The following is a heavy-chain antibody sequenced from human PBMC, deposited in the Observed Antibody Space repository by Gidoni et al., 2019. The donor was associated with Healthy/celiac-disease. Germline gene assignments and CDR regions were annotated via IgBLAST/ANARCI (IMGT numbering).Heavy chain of an antibody. J-gene: IGHJ3*02. CDR3: AATTYYYDSSGYPDAFDI. CDR1: GFAFSIYA. Sequence: EGQLLESGGGLVQPGGALRLSCAASGFAFSIYAMSWVRQAPGKGLEWVLAISGSGGSTYYADSVKGRFTISRDNSKNTLYLQMNSLRAEYTAVYYCAATTYYYDSSGYPDAFDIWGQGTMVTVSS. D-gene: IGHD3-22*01. CDR2: ISGSGGST. V-gene: IGHV3-23*01.